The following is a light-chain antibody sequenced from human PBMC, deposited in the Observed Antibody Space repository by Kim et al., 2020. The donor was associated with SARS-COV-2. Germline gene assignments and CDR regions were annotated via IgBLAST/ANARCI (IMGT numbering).Light chain of an antibody. Sequence: APGKTARITRGGNNIGSKSVHWYHQKPGLAPLLVIYYDSVRPSGIPERFSGSNSGNTATLTISRVEAGDETDYYCHVWDSSSDHWVFGGGTQLTVL. V-gene: IGLV3-21*04. CDR3: HVWDSSSDHWV. CDR1: NIGSKS. J-gene: IGLJ3*02. CDR2: YDS.